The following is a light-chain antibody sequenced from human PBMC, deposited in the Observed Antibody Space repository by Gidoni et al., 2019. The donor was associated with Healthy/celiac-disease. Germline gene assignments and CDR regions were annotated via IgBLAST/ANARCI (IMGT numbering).Light chain of an antibody. Sequence: QSVLTQPPSVSGAPGHRVTISCTGSSSNIGAGYDVHWYQQLPGTAPKLLIYGNSNRPSGVPDRFSGSKSGTSASLAITGLQAEDEADYYCQSYDSSLRGVVFGGGTKLTVL. CDR3: QSYDSSLRGVV. CDR1: SSNIGAGYD. J-gene: IGLJ2*01. V-gene: IGLV1-40*01. CDR2: GNS.